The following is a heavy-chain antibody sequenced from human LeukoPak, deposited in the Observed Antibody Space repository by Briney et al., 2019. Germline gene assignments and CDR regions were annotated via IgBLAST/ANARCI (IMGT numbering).Heavy chain of an antibody. Sequence: GGSLRLSCAASGFTFSSYWMSWVRQAPGKGLEWVANIKQDGSEKYYVDSVKGRFTISRDNAKNSLYLQMNSLRAEDTAVYYCARDCLWFGELLWENYFDYWGQGTLVTVSS. CDR3: ARDCLWFGELLWENYFDY. J-gene: IGHJ4*02. CDR1: GFTFSSYW. CDR2: IKQDGSEK. V-gene: IGHV3-7*01. D-gene: IGHD3-10*01.